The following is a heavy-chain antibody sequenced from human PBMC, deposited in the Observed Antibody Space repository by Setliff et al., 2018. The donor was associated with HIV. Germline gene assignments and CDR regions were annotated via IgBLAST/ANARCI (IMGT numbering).Heavy chain of an antibody. CDR3: AREGRGDPAVATTRIDY. Sequence: SETLSLTCSVSGDSMSSGSYFWGWIRQTPGKGLEWIGNIYYTGFAYYNPSLKSRVTISLDTFKTHFYLNLTSVTDADTAVYFCAREGRGDPAVATTRIDYWGQGSLVTVSS. CDR1: GDSMSSGSYF. CDR2: IYYTGFA. V-gene: IGHV4-39*02. J-gene: IGHJ4*02. D-gene: IGHD1-1*01.